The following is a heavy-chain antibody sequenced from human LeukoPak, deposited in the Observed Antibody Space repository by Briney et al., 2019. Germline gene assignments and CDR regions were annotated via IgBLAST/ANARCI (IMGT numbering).Heavy chain of an antibody. D-gene: IGHD3-10*01. J-gene: IGHJ3*02. V-gene: IGHV4-59*06. Sequence: SETLSLTCTVSGGSISSYYWSWIRQHPGKGLEWIGYIYYSGSTYYNPSLKSRVTISVDTSKNQFSLKLSSVTAADTAVYYCARDIRVYGSGSYSFDAFDIWGQGTMVTVSS. CDR2: IYYSGST. CDR1: GGSISSYY. CDR3: ARDIRVYGSGSYSFDAFDI.